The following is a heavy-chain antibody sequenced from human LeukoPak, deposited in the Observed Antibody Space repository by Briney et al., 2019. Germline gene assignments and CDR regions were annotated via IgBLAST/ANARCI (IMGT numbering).Heavy chain of an antibody. Sequence: GASVKVSCKASGYTFSSSGFSWVRQAPEQGLEWMGWISANNGDIHPAQKFQGRVTMTTDTSTTTAYMELRSLRSDDTAVYYCVKDYNYVIDYWGQGTLVTVSS. V-gene: IGHV1-18*01. CDR1: GYTFSSSG. J-gene: IGHJ4*02. CDR2: ISANNGDI. CDR3: VKDYNYVIDY. D-gene: IGHD5-24*01.